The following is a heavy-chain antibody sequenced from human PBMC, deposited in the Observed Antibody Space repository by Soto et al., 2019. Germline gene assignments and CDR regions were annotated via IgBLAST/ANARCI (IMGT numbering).Heavy chain of an antibody. J-gene: IGHJ4*02. CDR3: ATSRYCTNGVCPFDY. D-gene: IGHD2-8*01. Sequence: QVRLVQSGAEVKKPGASVKVSCKTSGYTFTSYDINWVRQAPGQGPEWMGWLNSNSGNPGNTQKFQGRVTVTRDTSIRTVYMELSSLRSDDTAVYYCATSRYCTNGVCPFDYWGQGTLVTVSS. CDR1: GYTFTSYD. CDR2: LNSNSGNP. V-gene: IGHV1-8*01.